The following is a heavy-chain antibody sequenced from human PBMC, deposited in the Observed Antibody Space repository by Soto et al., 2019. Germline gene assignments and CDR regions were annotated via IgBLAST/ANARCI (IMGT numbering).Heavy chain of an antibody. CDR2: INAGNGNT. J-gene: IGHJ4*02. CDR1: GYSFSSYG. V-gene: IGHV1-18*04. Sequence: ASVKVSCKASGYSFSSYGVSWVRQAPGQGLEWMGWINAGNGNTKNSQKFQGRVTITRDTSTSTAYMELSSLRSEDTAVYYCARGDSSSWYPSDYWGQGTLVTVSS. CDR3: ARGDSSSWYPSDY. D-gene: IGHD6-13*01.